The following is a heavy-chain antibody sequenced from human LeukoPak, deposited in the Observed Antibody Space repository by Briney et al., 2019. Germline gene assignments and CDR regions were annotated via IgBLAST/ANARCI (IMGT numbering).Heavy chain of an antibody. CDR1: GYNFTNYY. Sequence: GASVKVSCKTSGYNFTNYYMHWVRQAPGHGLEWMGIMNPSGDTTTYAEKFQGRVTMTRDTSTSTVYMELSSLRSEDTAVYYCARGGALRYFEWFSAYWGRGTLVTVSS. V-gene: IGHV1-46*01. CDR3: ARGGALRYFEWFSAY. CDR2: MNPSGDTT. J-gene: IGHJ4*02. D-gene: IGHD3-9*01.